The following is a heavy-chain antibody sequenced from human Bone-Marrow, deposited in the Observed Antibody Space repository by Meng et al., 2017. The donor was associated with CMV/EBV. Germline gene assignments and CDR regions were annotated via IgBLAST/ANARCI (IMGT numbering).Heavy chain of an antibody. CDR2: IKSKTDGGTT. V-gene: IGHV3-15*01. D-gene: IGHD1-26*01. CDR3: TTVGSYYVSGPY. Sequence: GESLKISCAASGFTFSNAWMSWVRQAPGKGLEWVGRIKSKTDGGTTDYAAPVKGRFTISRDDSKNTLYLQMNSLKTEDTAVYYCTTVGSYYVSGPYWGQGTLVTFSS. J-gene: IGHJ4*02. CDR1: GFTFSNAW.